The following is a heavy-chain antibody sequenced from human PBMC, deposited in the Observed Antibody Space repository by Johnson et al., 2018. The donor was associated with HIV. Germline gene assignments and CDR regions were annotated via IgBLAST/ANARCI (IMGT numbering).Heavy chain of an antibody. CDR2: ISYDAKNK. V-gene: IGHV3-30*19. CDR3: GSLGDGHQKGAFEI. D-gene: IGHD5-24*01. CDR1: GFTFSSYG. Sequence: QVPLVESRGGVVQPGRSLRLSCAASGFTFSSYGMHWVRQAPGKGLEWVAVISYDAKNKYYADSVNGRFIVSKDNSKNTLYLQMNSLSVEDTAVYFCGSLGDGHQKGAFEIWGHGTRVTVSS. J-gene: IGHJ3*02.